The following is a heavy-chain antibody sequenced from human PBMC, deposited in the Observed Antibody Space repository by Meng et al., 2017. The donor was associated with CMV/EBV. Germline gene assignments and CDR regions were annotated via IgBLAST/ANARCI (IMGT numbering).Heavy chain of an antibody. Sequence: GESLKISCKGSGYSFTSYWIGWVRQMPGKGLEWMGIIYPGDSDTRYSPSFQGQVTISADKSISTAYLQWSSLKASDTAMYYCARHDWNCRSHYYYGMDVWGQGTTVTVSS. J-gene: IGHJ6*02. D-gene: IGHD1-7*01. V-gene: IGHV5-51*01. CDR2: IYPGDSDT. CDR1: GYSFTSYW. CDR3: ARHDWNCRSHYYYGMDV.